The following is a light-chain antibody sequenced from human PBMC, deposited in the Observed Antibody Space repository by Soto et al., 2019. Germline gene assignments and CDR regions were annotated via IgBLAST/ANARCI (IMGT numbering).Light chain of an antibody. V-gene: IGLV1-40*01. J-gene: IGLJ1*01. CDR1: SSNIGAGYD. CDR3: SSYTSSITPDV. Sequence: QSVLTQPPSVSGAPGQRVTISCTGSSSNIGAGYDVHWYQQLPGTAPKLLIYGNSNRPSGVPDRFSGSKSGTSASLAITGLQAEDEAEYYCSSYTSSITPDVFGTGTKVTVL. CDR2: GNS.